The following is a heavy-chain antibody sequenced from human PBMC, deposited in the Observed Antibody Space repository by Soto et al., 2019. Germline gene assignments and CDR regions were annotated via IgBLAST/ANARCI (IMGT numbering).Heavy chain of an antibody. V-gene: IGHV4-34*01. CDR1: GGSFSGYY. CDR2: INHSGST. Sequence: QVQLQQWGAGLLKPSETLSLTCAVYGGSFSGYYWSWIRQPPGKGLEWIGEINHSGSTNYNPSLKSRVTISVDTSKNQFSLKLSSVTAADAAVYYCARYGGSSSRYYYYYCMDVWGKGTTVTVSS. D-gene: IGHD6-6*01. J-gene: IGHJ6*03. CDR3: ARYGGSSSRYYYYYCMDV.